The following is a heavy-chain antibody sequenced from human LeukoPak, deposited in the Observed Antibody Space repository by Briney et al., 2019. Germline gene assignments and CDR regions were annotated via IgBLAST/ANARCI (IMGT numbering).Heavy chain of an antibody. CDR1: GYTFITYY. CDR2: INPSGGGT. D-gene: IGHD6-13*01. Sequence: GASVKVSCKASGYTFITYYIYWVRQAPGQGLECVGIINPSGGGTNYAQKFQGRVTVTTDMSTTTVYMELSSLTSEDTAVYYCARGGIVAAGIINNHDAFDVWGLGTMVTVSS. J-gene: IGHJ3*01. V-gene: IGHV1-46*01. CDR3: ARGGIVAAGIINNHDAFDV.